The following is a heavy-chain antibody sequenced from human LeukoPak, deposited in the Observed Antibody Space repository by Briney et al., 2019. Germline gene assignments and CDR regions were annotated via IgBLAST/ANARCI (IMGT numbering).Heavy chain of an antibody. D-gene: IGHD3-16*02. CDR3: ARGEGDYVWGSYRPFDY. V-gene: IGHV3-33*08. J-gene: IGHJ4*02. CDR2: IWYDGSNK. Sequence: PGGSLRLSCAASGFTFSNFWMHWVRQAPGKGLEWVAVIWYDGSNKYYADSVKGRFTISRDNSKNTLYLQMNSLRAEDTAVYYCARGEGDYVWGSYRPFDYWGQGTLVTVSS. CDR1: GFTFSNFW.